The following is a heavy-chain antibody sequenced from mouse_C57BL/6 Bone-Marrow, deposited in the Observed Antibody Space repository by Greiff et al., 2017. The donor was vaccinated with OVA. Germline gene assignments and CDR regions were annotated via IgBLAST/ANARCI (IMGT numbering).Heavy chain of an antibody. CDR1: GYTFTDHT. J-gene: IGHJ3*01. CDR3: ARGRWLLFFAY. CDR2: IYPRDGST. Sequence: VQLQQSDAELVKPGASVKISCKVSGYTFTDHTIHWMKQRPEQGLEWIGYIYPRDGSTKYNEKFKGKATLTVDKSSSTAYMQLSSLTSEDSAVYYCARGRWLLFFAYWGQGTLVTVSA. D-gene: IGHD2-3*01. V-gene: IGHV1-78*01.